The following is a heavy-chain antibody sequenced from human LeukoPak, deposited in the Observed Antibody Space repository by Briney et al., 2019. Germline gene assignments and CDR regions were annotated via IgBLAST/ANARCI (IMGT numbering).Heavy chain of an antibody. CDR2: ISYDGSKK. CDR1: GFTFSSYT. D-gene: IGHD4-23*01. V-gene: IGHV3-30*04. CDR3: AGSVVTAYNWFDP. J-gene: IGHJ5*02. Sequence: PGGSLRLSCAASGFTFSSYTMHWVRQAPGKGLERVAVISYDGSKKYYAGSVKGRFTISRDNSKNTLYLQMNSLRPEDTAVYYCAGSVVTAYNWFDPWGQGTLVTVSS.